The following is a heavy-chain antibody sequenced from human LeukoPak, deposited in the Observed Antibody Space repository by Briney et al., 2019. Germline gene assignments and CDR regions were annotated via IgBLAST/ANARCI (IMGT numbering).Heavy chain of an antibody. CDR1: VYTFTIYG. CDR3: ARWEYCSSSSCYDESETFDY. Sequence: GASVTVSLTSSVYTFTIYGISWVRQAPAQGLEWMGWINAYSGNTNYAQKYQGRVTMTTDTSTSTAYMELRSLRSDDTAIYYCARWEYCSSSSCYDESETFDYWGQGTLVTVSS. CDR2: INAYSGNT. J-gene: IGHJ4*02. V-gene: IGHV1-18*01. D-gene: IGHD2-2*01.